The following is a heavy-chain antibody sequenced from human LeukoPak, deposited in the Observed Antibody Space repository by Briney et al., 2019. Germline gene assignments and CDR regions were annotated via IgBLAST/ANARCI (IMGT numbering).Heavy chain of an antibody. CDR2: MNPNSGNT. CDR1: GYTFTSYD. D-gene: IGHD3-3*01. CDR3: ARGRYDFWSGYSTYGMDV. Sequence: ASVKVSCKASGYTFTSYDINWVRQATGQGLEWMGWMNPNSGNTGYAQKFKGRVTMTRNTSISTAYMELSSLRSEDTAVYYCARGRYDFWSGYSTYGMDVWGQGTTVTVSS. J-gene: IGHJ6*02. V-gene: IGHV1-8*01.